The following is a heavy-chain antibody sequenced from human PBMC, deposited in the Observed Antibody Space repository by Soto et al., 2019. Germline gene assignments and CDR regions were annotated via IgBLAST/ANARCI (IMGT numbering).Heavy chain of an antibody. Sequence: QVHLVQSGAEVKEPGASVKVSCKASGYTFTSHSISWVRQAPGEGLEWVGWISAYNGYTNNAQNFQGRVTLTTDASTSTAYMELRSLRYDDTAVYYCARVGYYYGSGSYLFDPWGQGTLVTVSS. CDR3: ARVGYYYGSGSYLFDP. V-gene: IGHV1-18*01. D-gene: IGHD3-10*01. J-gene: IGHJ5*02. CDR2: ISAYNGYT. CDR1: GYTFTSHS.